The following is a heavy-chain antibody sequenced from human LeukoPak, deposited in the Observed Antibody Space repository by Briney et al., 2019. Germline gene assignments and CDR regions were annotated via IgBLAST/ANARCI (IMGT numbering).Heavy chain of an antibody. CDR1: GGSISSGSYY. J-gene: IGHJ4*02. CDR2: IYNTGST. V-gene: IGHV4-61*02. Sequence: SETLSLTCTVSGGSISSGSYYWSWIRQPAVKGLEWIGRIYNTGSTNYNPSLKSRVTMSVDTSKNQFSLKLSSVTAADTAVYYCARGRYFDYWGQGTLVTVSS. CDR3: ARGRYFDY.